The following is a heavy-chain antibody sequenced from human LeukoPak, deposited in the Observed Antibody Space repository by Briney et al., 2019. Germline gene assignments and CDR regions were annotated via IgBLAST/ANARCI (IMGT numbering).Heavy chain of an antibody. Sequence: GGSLRLSCAASGFTFSSYSMSWVRQAPGKGLEWVPAISGSGGSTYYADSVKGRFTISRDNSKNTLYLQMNSLRAEDTAVYYCARASSWSAFDIWGQGTMVTVSS. CDR2: ISGSGGST. CDR1: GFTFSSYS. D-gene: IGHD6-13*01. J-gene: IGHJ3*02. V-gene: IGHV3-23*01. CDR3: ARASSWSAFDI.